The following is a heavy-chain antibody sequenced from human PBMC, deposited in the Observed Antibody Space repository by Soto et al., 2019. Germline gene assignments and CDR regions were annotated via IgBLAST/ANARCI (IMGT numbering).Heavy chain of an antibody. J-gene: IGHJ6*02. CDR3: AARKYGSGTQADYYGMDV. D-gene: IGHD3-10*01. V-gene: IGHV1-58*01. Sequence: AAGKVSCKASGFTFTSSAVQWVRQARGQLLEWIGWIVVGSGNTNYAQKFQERVTITRDMSTSTAYMELSSLRSEDTAVYYCAARKYGSGTQADYYGMDVWGQGTTVTVSS. CDR1: GFTFTSSA. CDR2: IVVGSGNT.